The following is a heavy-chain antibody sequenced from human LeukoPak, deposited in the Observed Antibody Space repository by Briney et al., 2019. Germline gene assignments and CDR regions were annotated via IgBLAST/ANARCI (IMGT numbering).Heavy chain of an antibody. V-gene: IGHV1-8*02. D-gene: IGHD3-10*01. CDR1: GGTFSSYA. CDR3: ASLGSGTIDY. Sequence: GSSVKVSCKASGGTFSSYAISWVRQAPGQGLEWMGWMNPNSGNTGYAQKFQGRVTMTRNTSISTAYMELSSLRSEDTAVYYCASLGSGTIDYWGQGTLVTVSS. J-gene: IGHJ4*02. CDR2: MNPNSGNT.